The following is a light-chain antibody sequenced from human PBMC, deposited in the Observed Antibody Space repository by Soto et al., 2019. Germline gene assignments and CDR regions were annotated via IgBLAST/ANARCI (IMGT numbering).Light chain of an antibody. Sequence: QSVLTQPPSVSGAPGQRVTISCTGSSSNIGAGYDVYWYQQLPGTAPKLLIYANNNRPSGVPDRFSGSKSGTTASLTITGLQEEDEADYYCQSYDRSLSGSRVFGTGTKLTVL. V-gene: IGLV1-40*01. CDR1: SSNIGAGYD. CDR3: QSYDRSLSGSRV. CDR2: ANN. J-gene: IGLJ1*01.